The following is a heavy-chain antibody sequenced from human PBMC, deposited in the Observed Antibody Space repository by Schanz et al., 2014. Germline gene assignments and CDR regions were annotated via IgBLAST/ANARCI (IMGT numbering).Heavy chain of an antibody. D-gene: IGHD2-15*01. V-gene: IGHV3-23*04. Sequence: EVQLVESGGGLVQPGGSLRLSCAASGFTFNSYAMTWVRQAPGKGLEWVSSISHSGGSKYYADSVEGRFTISRDNSENTLYLQMNSLSADDTAVFYCAKGMGYCSGGTCYDYYYYGLDVWGQGTTVTVSS. J-gene: IGHJ6*02. CDR2: ISHSGGSK. CDR3: AKGMGYCSGGTCYDYYYYGLDV. CDR1: GFTFNSYA.